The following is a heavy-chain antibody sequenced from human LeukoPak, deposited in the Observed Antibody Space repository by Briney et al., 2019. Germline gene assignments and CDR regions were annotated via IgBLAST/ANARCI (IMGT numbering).Heavy chain of an antibody. J-gene: IGHJ5*02. CDR3: ARDPLRGAAAGVNWFDP. Sequence: GGSLGPSIARNASSFANAYMCLVSLPARKRREWVGCLRSKADGGTADYAAPVKGRFTISSDDSKNTLYLQMNRLRAEDTAVYYCARDPLRGAAAGVNWFDPWGQGTLVTVSS. CDR2: LRSKADGGTA. CDR1: ASSFANAY. D-gene: IGHD6-13*01. V-gene: IGHV3-15*01.